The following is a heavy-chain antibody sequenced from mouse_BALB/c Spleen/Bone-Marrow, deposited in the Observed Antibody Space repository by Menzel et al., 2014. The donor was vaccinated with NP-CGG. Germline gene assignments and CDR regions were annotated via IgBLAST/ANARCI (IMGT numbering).Heavy chain of an antibody. D-gene: IGHD2-14*01. CDR3: ARYRLGTYFDY. CDR1: GFNIKDTY. V-gene: IGHV14-3*02. J-gene: IGHJ2*01. CDR2: IDPANGNA. Sequence: VQLQQSGAELVKPGASVNLSCTASGFNIKDTYMHWVKQRPEQGLEWIGWIDPANGNAKYDPEFQGKATITADTSSSTAYLYLSRLTSKDTAVYYCARYRLGTYFDYWGQGATLTVSS.